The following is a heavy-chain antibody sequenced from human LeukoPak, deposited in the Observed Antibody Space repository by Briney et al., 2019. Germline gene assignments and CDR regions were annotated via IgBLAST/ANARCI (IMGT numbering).Heavy chain of an antibody. Sequence: SVKVSCKASGGTFISYAISWVRQAPGQGLEWMGGIIPIFGTANYAQKFQGRVTITADKSTSTAYMELSSLRSEDTAVYYCARGLSVEDYYYYMDVWGKGTTVTISS. CDR1: GGTFISYA. CDR2: IIPIFGTA. J-gene: IGHJ6*03. CDR3: ARGLSVEDYYYYMDV. D-gene: IGHD5-24*01. V-gene: IGHV1-69*06.